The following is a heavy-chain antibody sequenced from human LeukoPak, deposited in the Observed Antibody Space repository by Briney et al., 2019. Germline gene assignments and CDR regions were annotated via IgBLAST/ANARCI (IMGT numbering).Heavy chain of an antibody. V-gene: IGHV4-59*01. CDR3: ARGGPRLTFDY. CDR2: IYYSGST. CDR1: GGSISSYY. Sequence: SETLSLTCTVSGGSISSYYWSWIRQPPGKGLEWIGYIYYSGSTNYNPSLKSRVTISVDTSKNQFSLKLSSVTAADTAVYYCARGGPRLTFDYWGQGALVTVSS. J-gene: IGHJ4*02. D-gene: IGHD4/OR15-4a*01.